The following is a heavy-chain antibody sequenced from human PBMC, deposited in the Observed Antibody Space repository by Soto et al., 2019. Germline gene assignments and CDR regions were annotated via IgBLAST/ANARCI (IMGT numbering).Heavy chain of an antibody. CDR2: ISSGGSFI. V-gene: IGHV3-21*01. Sequence: EVQLVESGGGLVQPGGSLRLSCAASGFTFSDFTMNWVRQAPGKGLQWVSSISSGGSFISYADSVRGRFTISRDNAKNSFYLQVDSRRAEDTAVFFCARGSRRTFDYWGQGTLVTVSS. CDR1: GFTFSDFT. CDR3: ARGSRRTFDY. D-gene: IGHD6-13*01. J-gene: IGHJ4*02.